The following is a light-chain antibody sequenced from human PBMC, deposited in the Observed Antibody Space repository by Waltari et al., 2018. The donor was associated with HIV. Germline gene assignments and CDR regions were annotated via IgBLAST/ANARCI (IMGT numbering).Light chain of an antibody. Sequence: QAALTQPASVSGSPGQSNTISCTGSSSDVGSYNLVSWYQQHPGKAPKPRSYEGIKRPSGVSHRFAVSKSGTTASLTSSGLQAEDEADYYCCSYAGSSNWVFGGGTKLTVL. CDR3: CSYAGSSNWV. V-gene: IGLV2-23*01. CDR1: SSDVGSYNL. J-gene: IGLJ3*02. CDR2: EGI.